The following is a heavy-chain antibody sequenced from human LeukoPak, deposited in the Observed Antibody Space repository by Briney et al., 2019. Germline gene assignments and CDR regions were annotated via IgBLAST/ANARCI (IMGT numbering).Heavy chain of an antibody. CDR1: GFTFSNYW. CDR2: INSDGSTT. J-gene: IGHJ3*02. CDR3: ARGRLGELSSNPDAFDI. V-gene: IGHV3-74*01. D-gene: IGHD3-16*02. Sequence: GGSPRLSCAASGFTFSNYWMHWVRQAPGKGLVWVSRINSDGSTTTYADSVKGRFTISRDNPKNTLYLQMNSLRAEDTAVYYCARGRLGELSSNPDAFDIWGQGTMVTVSS.